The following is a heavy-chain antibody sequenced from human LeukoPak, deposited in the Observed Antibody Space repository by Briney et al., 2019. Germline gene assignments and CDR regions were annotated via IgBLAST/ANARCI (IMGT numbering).Heavy chain of an antibody. J-gene: IGHJ6*02. CDR2: IDDSGGT. CDR3: ARGSGWWHLQSYYYYYGMDV. V-gene: IGHV4-34*01. Sequence: SETLSLTCAVYGGSFSGYYWSWIRQPPWNGLEWIGDIDDSGGTHYHPSLKSRVTISLDTSKNQFSLKLSSVTAADTAFYYCARGSGWWHLQSYYYYYGMDVWGQGTTVTVSS. D-gene: IGHD6-19*01. CDR1: GGSFSGYY.